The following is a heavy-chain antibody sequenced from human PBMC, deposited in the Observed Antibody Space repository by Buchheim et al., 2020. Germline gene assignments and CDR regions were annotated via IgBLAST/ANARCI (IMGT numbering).Heavy chain of an antibody. CDR1: GGSFSGYY. Sequence: QVQLQQWGAGLLKPSETLSLTCAVYGGSFSGYYWSWIRQPPGKGLEWIGEINHSGSTNYNPSLKSRVTISVDTSKNQFSLKLSSVTAADTAVYYCARRSGYSTPVGYFDYWGQGTL. J-gene: IGHJ4*02. V-gene: IGHV4-34*01. CDR3: ARRSGYSTPVGYFDY. CDR2: INHSGST. D-gene: IGHD6-13*01.